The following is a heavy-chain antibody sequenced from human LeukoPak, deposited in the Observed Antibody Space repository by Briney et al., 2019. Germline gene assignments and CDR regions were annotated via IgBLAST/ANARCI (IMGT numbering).Heavy chain of an antibody. CDR1: GFTVSSNY. D-gene: IGHD1-1*01. CDR2: IYSGGST. Sequence: GGSLRLSCAASGFTVSSNYMTWVRQAPGKGLEWVSVIYSGGSTYYADSVKGRFTVSRDNSKNTLYLQMNSLRAEDTAVYYCAGTTRGGTYYYYMDVWGKGTTVTISS. CDR3: AGTTRGGTYYYYMDV. V-gene: IGHV3-53*01. J-gene: IGHJ6*03.